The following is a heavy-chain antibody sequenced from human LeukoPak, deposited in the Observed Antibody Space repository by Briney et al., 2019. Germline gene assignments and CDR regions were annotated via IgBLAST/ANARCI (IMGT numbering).Heavy chain of an antibody. J-gene: IGHJ4*02. CDR2: ISWNRGIK. Sequence: PGGSLRLSCGASGITFDSYAMHWVRQAPGKGLQCVSGISWNRGIKYFAHTGNGRFTISRENGKNTLYLQMNSLRAEDTAFYYCVKDCGYRMGTVKAAPVPFDYWGQGTLVTVSS. CDR1: GITFDSYA. D-gene: IGHD6-13*01. CDR3: VKDCGYRMGTVKAAPVPFDY. V-gene: IGHV3-9*01.